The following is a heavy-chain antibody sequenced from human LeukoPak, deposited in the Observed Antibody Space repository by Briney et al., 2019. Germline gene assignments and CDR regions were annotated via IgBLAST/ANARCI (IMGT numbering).Heavy chain of an antibody. Sequence: PSETLSLTCTVSGGSISNYDWNWIRQPPGKGLEWIGYIYYSGRTNYNPCLKSRVTISVDTSKNQISLRLSSVTAADTAVYYCARDAYSYGLGWFDPWGQGTLVTVSS. CDR1: GGSISNYD. J-gene: IGHJ5*02. CDR2: IYYSGRT. V-gene: IGHV4-59*01. D-gene: IGHD5-18*01. CDR3: ARDAYSYGLGWFDP.